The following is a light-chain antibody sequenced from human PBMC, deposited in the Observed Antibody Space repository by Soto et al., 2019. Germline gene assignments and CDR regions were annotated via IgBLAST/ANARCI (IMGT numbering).Light chain of an antibody. V-gene: IGLV2-23*01. Sequence: QSVLTQPASVSGSPGQSITISCTGTSSDVGSYNLVSWYQQHPGKAPKPMIYEGSKRPSGVSNRFSGSKPGNTASLTISGLQAEDEADYYCCSYAGSSTSVFGTGTKVTV. CDR2: EGS. CDR1: SSDVGSYNL. J-gene: IGLJ1*01. CDR3: CSYAGSSTSV.